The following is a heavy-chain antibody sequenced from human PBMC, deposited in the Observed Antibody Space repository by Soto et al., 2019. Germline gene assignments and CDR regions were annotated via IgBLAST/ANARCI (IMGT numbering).Heavy chain of an antibody. D-gene: IGHD2-15*01. V-gene: IGHV3-30*18. Sequence: QLVESGGGVVQPGRSLRLSCAASGFTFSNYGMHWVRQAPDKGLEWVAVISYDGSNKHYADSVKGRFAISRDNSKNTLYLQMNSLRGEDTAVYYCAKGQHCSGGSCYFNPSDYWGQGTLVTVSS. CDR2: ISYDGSNK. CDR1: GFTFSNYG. J-gene: IGHJ4*02. CDR3: AKGQHCSGGSCYFNPSDY.